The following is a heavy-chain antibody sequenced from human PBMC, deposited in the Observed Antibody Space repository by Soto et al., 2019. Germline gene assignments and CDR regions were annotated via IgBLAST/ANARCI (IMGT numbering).Heavy chain of an antibody. CDR2: IIPIFGTA. D-gene: IGHD3-22*01. V-gene: IGHV1-69*13. CDR1: GGTFSSYA. CDR3: AGGRPDYDSSEPQLYYYGMDV. J-gene: IGHJ6*02. Sequence: SVKVSCKASGGTFSSYAISWVRQAPGQGLEWMGGIIPIFGTANYAQKFQGRVTITADESTSTAYMELSSLRSEDTAVYYCAGGRPDYDSSEPQLYYYGMDVWGQGTTVTVSS.